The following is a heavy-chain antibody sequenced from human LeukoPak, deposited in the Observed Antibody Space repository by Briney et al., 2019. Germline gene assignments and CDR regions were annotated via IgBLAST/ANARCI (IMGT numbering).Heavy chain of an antibody. CDR3: ARDCVAFLEWIGSFDL. Sequence: PGGSLRLSCAASGFTFTNFAMHWVRQAPGKGLEWMAVISHEGKNEYYADSVKGRFTVSRDNSKNTLYLKMDSLTPDDTAVYYCARDCVAFLEWIGSFDLWGQGTQVTVSS. CDR2: ISHEGKNE. V-gene: IGHV3-30*03. D-gene: IGHD3-3*02. CDR1: GFTFTNFA. J-gene: IGHJ3*01.